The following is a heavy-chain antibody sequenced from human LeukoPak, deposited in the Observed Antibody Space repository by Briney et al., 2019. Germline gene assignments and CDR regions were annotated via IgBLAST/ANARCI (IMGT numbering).Heavy chain of an antibody. J-gene: IGHJ4*02. D-gene: IGHD3-10*01. CDR2: ISGSGGST. CDR3: AREAPYYYGAGSYYTA. Sequence: GGSLRLSCAASGFTFSSYAMSWVRQAPGKGLEWVSAISGSGGSTYYADSVKGRFTISRDNSKNTLYLQMNSLRAEDTAVYYCAREAPYYYGAGSYYTAWGQGTLVTASS. CDR1: GFTFSSYA. V-gene: IGHV3-23*01.